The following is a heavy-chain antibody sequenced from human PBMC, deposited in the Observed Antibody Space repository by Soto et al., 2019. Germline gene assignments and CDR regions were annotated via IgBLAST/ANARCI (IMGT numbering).Heavy chain of an antibody. J-gene: IGHJ6*03. CDR1: GFTFSAFW. CDR2: IKRDGTVT. D-gene: IGHD2-21*01. CDR3: ARDLPPPGDFSYDPLEV. Sequence: EVQLVESGGGLVQPGESLRLSCAASGFTFSAFWMTWLRQAPGKGLEWVANIKRDGTVTHYGDSVEGRCTLSRDNAQNHFFLQLNTLSPRDRASYSWARDLPPPGDFSYDPLEVWGKGTSVKVS. V-gene: IGHV3-7*04.